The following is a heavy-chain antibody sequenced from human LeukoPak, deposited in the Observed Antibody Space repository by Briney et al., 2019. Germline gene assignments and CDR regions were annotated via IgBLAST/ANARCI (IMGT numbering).Heavy chain of an antibody. Sequence: PSETLSLTCTVSGGSISSYYWSWIRQPPGKGLEWIGYIYYSGSTNYNPSLKSRVTISVDTSKNQFSLKLSSVTAADTAAYYCARLGDIVVVPAALRYNWFDPWGQGTLVTVSS. J-gene: IGHJ5*02. CDR2: IYYSGST. CDR3: ARLGDIVVVPAALRYNWFDP. V-gene: IGHV4-59*08. CDR1: GGSISSYY. D-gene: IGHD2-2*02.